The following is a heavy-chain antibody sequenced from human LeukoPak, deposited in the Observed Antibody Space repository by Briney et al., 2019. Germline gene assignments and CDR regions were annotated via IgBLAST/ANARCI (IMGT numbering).Heavy chain of an antibody. Sequence: APVKVSCKASGYTFTSYGISWVRQAPGQGLEWMGWISAYNGNTNYAQKLQGRVTMTTDTSTSTAYMELRSLRSDDTAVYYCARATGGYSGSYYFDYWGQGTLVTVSS. CDR2: ISAYNGNT. V-gene: IGHV1-18*01. CDR1: GYTFTSYG. J-gene: IGHJ4*02. CDR3: ARATGGYSGSYYFDY. D-gene: IGHD5-18*01.